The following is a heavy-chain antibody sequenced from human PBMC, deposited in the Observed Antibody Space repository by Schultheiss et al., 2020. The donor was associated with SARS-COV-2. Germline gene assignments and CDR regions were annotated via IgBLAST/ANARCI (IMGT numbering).Heavy chain of an antibody. Sequence: GGSLRLSCAASGFTFSSYEMNWVRQAPGKGLEWLSYISSSGSTIHYADSVKGRFTISRDNAKNSLYLQMNSLRAEDTAVYYCARGTVVVPAAIVLYTKRYGMDVWGQGTTVTVSS. CDR1: GFTFSSYE. D-gene: IGHD2-2*02. V-gene: IGHV3-48*03. CDR3: ARGTVVVPAAIVLYTKRYGMDV. J-gene: IGHJ6*02. CDR2: ISSSGSTI.